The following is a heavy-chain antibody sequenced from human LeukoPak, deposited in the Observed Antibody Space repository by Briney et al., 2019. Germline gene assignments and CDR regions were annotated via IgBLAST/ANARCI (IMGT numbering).Heavy chain of an antibody. CDR3: ARGQFWSGYSI. CDR1: GGSISDSDYY. Sequence: SETLSLTCTVSGGSISDSDYYWGWIRQPPGKGLEWIGEINHRRSTNYNPSLKSRVTMSVDTSKNQFSLNLSSVTAADTAVYYCARGQFWSGYSIWGQGTLVTVSS. V-gene: IGHV4-39*01. J-gene: IGHJ4*02. D-gene: IGHD3-3*02. CDR2: INHRRST.